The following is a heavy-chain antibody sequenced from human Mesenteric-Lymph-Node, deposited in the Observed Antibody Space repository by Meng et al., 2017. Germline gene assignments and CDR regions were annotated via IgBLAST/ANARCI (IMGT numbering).Heavy chain of an antibody. V-gene: IGHV4-61*01. J-gene: IGHJ6*02. D-gene: IGHD3-10*01. CDR2: IYDGGST. CDR1: GGSVSSGSYY. CDR3: ARFRITMVRDSVDYYYYYGMDV. Sequence: SETLSLTGTVSGGSVSSGSYYWSWIRQPPGKGLEWIGYIYDGGSTNYNPSRKSRVTISVDTSKNQFSLKLTSVTAAHTAVYYCARFRITMVRDSVDYYYYYGMDVWGQGTTVTVSS.